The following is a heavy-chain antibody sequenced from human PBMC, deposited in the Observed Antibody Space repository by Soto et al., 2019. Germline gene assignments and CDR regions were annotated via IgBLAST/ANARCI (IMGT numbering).Heavy chain of an antibody. Sequence: QVQLVQSGAEVKKPGSSVKVSCKASGGTFSSYAISWVRQAPGHGLEWMGGIIPIFGTANYAQKFQGRVTITADESKSTAYTALSSRRADETEVYYCAFSPRRITMVRGVVCWGQGTLVTVSS. V-gene: IGHV1-69*01. CDR3: AFSPRRITMVRGVVC. CDR2: IIPIFGTA. J-gene: IGHJ4*02. CDR1: GGTFSSYA. D-gene: IGHD3-10*01.